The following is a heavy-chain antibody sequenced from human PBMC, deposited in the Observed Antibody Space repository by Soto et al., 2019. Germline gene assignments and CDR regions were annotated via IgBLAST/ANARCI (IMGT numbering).Heavy chain of an antibody. V-gene: IGHV3-15*01. CDR1: GFTFTYVW. CDR3: AADRYCSSNTCPGAFDI. CDR2: IKRKSDGETT. J-gene: IGHJ3*02. Sequence: EVQLVESGGDSVKPGGSLRLSCAASGFTFTYVWMTWVRQAPGKGRGWVGRIKRKSDGETTDYAAPVKGRFTISRDDSKNTLYLEMNSLKTDDTAVYYCAADRYCSSNTCPGAFDIWGQGTMVRVSA. D-gene: IGHD2-2*01.